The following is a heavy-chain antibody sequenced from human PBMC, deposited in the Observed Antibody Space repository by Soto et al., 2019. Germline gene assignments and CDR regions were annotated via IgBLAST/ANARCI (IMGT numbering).Heavy chain of an antibody. J-gene: IGHJ4*02. D-gene: IGHD3-22*01. CDR3: ATAQRNYYDSSGYYSPGFDY. CDR2: IIPIFGTA. CDR1: GGTFSSYA. Sequence: QVQLVQSGAEVKKPGSSVKVSCKASGGTFSSYAISWVRQAPGQGLEWMGGIIPIFGTANYAQKFQGRVTITADKSTSTAYMGLSSLRSEDTAVYYCATAQRNYYDSSGYYSPGFDYWGQGTLVTVSS. V-gene: IGHV1-69*06.